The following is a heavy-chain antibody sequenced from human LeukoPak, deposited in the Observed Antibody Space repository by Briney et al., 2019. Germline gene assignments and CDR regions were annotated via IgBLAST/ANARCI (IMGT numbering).Heavy chain of an antibody. J-gene: IGHJ4*02. CDR1: GGTFSSYA. Sequence: GASVKVSCKASGGTFSSYAISWVRQAPGQGLDWMGGIIPIFGTANYAQKFQGRVTITADKSTSTAYMELSSLRSEDTAVYYCARDSRLYGDYAKPFLEPDYWGQGTLVTVSS. D-gene: IGHD4-17*01. V-gene: IGHV1-69*06. CDR2: IIPIFGTA. CDR3: ARDSRLYGDYAKPFLEPDY.